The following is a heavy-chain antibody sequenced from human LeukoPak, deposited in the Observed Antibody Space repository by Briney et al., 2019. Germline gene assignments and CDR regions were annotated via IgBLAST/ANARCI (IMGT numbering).Heavy chain of an antibody. CDR2: INHSGST. J-gene: IGHJ4*02. CDR3: AECRDGYKFDY. Sequence: SETLSLTCAVYGGSFSGYYWSWIRQPPGKGLEWIGEINHSGSTNYNPSLKSRVTISVDTSKNQFSLKLSSVTAADTAVYYCAECRDGYKFDYWGQGTLVTVSS. V-gene: IGHV4-34*09. CDR1: GGSFSGYY. D-gene: IGHD5-24*01.